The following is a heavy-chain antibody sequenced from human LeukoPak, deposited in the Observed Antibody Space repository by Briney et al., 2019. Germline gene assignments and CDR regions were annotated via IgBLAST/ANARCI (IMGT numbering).Heavy chain of an antibody. CDR3: AKDRHRGGYDPDGMDV. CDR1: GFTLSTCG. D-gene: IGHD5-24*01. Sequence: GGSLRLSCAASGFTLSTCGMHWVRQAPGKGLEWVAVISYEGGNKDYSDSVKGRFTISRDNSKSTLYLQLNSLRADDTAVYYCAKDRHRGGYDPDGMDVWGQGTTVTVSS. CDR2: ISYEGGNK. J-gene: IGHJ6*02. V-gene: IGHV3-30*18.